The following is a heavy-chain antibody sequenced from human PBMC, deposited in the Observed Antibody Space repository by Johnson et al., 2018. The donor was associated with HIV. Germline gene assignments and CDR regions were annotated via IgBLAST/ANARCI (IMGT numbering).Heavy chain of an antibody. V-gene: IGHV3-30-3*01. CDR2: ISYDGSNK. CDR1: GFTFSSYA. J-gene: IGHJ3*02. CDR3: ASSAFDI. Sequence: QMQLVESGGGVVQPGRSLRLSCAASGFTFSSYAMHWVRQAPGKGLEWVAVISYDGSNKYYADSVKGRFTISRDNSKNTLYLQMNSRRAEDTAVYYCASSAFDIWGQGTMVTVSS.